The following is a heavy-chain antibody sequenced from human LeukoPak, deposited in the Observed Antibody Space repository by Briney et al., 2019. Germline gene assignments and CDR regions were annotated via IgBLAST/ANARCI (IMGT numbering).Heavy chain of an antibody. J-gene: IGHJ6*03. CDR2: IRYDG. V-gene: IGHV3-30*02. CDR3: AKDNVKVTTIRRVPHYMDV. Sequence: GTSLRLSCAASGFTFISYAIHWVRQAPGKGLEWVAFIRYDGNADSVKGRFTISRDNSKNTLYLQMSSLTAEDTAVYYCAKDNVKVTTIRRVPHYMDVWGKGATVTISS. CDR1: GFTFISYA. D-gene: IGHD5-12*01.